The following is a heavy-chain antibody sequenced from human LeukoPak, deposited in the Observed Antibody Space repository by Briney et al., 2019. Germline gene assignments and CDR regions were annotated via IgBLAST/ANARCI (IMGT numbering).Heavy chain of an antibody. D-gene: IGHD3-10*01. V-gene: IGHV3-23*01. J-gene: IGHJ4*02. CDR2: ISGSGGST. CDR1: GFTFSTYA. CDR3: AKDSPSPGWFGELLV. Sequence: PGGSLRLSCAASGFTFSTYAMSWVRQAPGKGLEWVSAISGSGGSTYYVDSVKGRFTISRDNSKNTLYLQMNSLRAGDTAVYYCAKDSPSPGWFGELLVWGQGTLVTVSS.